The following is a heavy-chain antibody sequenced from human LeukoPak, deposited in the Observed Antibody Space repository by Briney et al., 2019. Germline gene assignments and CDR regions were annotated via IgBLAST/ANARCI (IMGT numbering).Heavy chain of an antibody. V-gene: IGHV1-46*01. D-gene: IGHD3-10*01. CDR1: GYTFTSYY. CDR2: INPSSGST. J-gene: IGHJ4*02. Sequence: ASVKVSYKASGYTFTSYYLHWVRQAPGQGLEWVGIINPSSGSTSYAQKFQGRVTMTRDTSTGTVYMELSSLRSEDTAVYYCARDRFYPSYYYLDYWGQGTLVTVSS. CDR3: ARDRFYPSYYYLDY.